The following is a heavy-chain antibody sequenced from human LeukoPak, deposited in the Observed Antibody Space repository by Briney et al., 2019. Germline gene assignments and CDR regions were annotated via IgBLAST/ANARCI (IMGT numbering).Heavy chain of an antibody. CDR1: GFTFSSYG. Sequence: PGRSLRLSCAASGFTFSSYGMHWVRQPPGKGLEWVAVIWYDGSNKYYADSVKGRFTISRDNSKNTLYLQMNSLRAEDTAVYYCAKGGGWYYYYMDVWGKGTTVTVSS. D-gene: IGHD2-21*01. J-gene: IGHJ6*03. CDR3: AKGGGWYYYYMDV. CDR2: IWYDGSNK. V-gene: IGHV3-33*06.